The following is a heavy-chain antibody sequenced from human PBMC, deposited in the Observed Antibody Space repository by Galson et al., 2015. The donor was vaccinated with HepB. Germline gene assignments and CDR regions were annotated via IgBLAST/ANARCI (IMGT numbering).Heavy chain of an antibody. D-gene: IGHD2/OR15-2a*01. CDR3: TDFEVN. J-gene: IGHJ4*02. CDR2: IWYDGSKK. V-gene: IGHV3-33*01. Sequence: SLRLSCAASGFTFSSFGMHWVRQAPGKGLEWVAVIWYDGSKKYYADSVKGRFSISRDTSKNTLYLQMNGLSAEDTAVYYCTDFEVNWGQGTLVTVSS. CDR1: GFTFSSFG.